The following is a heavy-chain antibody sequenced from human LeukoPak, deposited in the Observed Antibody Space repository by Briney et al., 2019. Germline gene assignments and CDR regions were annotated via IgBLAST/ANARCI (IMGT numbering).Heavy chain of an antibody. Sequence: PGGSLRLSCAASGFTFSSYGMHWVRQAPGKGLEWVAVISYDGSNKYYADSVKGRFTISRDNSKNTLYLQMSSLRAEDTAVYYCAQDRGSSWPPEYFQHWGQGTLVTVSS. CDR3: AQDRGSSWPPEYFQH. V-gene: IGHV3-30*18. CDR2: ISYDGSNK. CDR1: GFTFSSYG. J-gene: IGHJ1*01. D-gene: IGHD6-13*01.